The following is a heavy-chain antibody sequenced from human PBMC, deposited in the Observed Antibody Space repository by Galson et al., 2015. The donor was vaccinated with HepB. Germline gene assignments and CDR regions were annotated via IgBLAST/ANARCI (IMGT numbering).Heavy chain of an antibody. V-gene: IGHV1-69*06. J-gene: IGHJ4*02. CDR3: ARTTLGMATILHGSGPTWYFDY. D-gene: IGHD5-24*01. Sequence: SVKVSCKASGGTFSSYAISWVRQAPGQGLEWMGGIIPIFGTANYAQKFQGRVTITADKSTSTAYMELSSLRSEDTAVYYCARTTLGMATILHGSGPTWYFDYWGQGTLVTVSS. CDR1: GGTFSSYA. CDR2: IIPIFGTA.